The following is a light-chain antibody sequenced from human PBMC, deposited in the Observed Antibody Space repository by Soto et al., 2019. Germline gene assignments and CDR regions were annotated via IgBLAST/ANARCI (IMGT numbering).Light chain of an antibody. J-gene: IGKJ2*01. Sequence: DIVMTQSPDSLTVSLGERATINCKSSQTVLYSSNNKNCLAWYQQKPGQPPKLLIYWASTRESGVPDRFSGSGSGTDFTLTISSLQAEDVAVYYCHHSHSTPYTFGQGTKLEIK. V-gene: IGKV4-1*01. CDR1: QTVLYSSNNKNC. CDR3: HHSHSTPYT. CDR2: WAS.